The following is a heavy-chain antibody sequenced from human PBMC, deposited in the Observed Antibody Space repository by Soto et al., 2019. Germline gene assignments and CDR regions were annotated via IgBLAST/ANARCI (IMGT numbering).Heavy chain of an antibody. CDR1: GGSISNDY. V-gene: IGHV4-4*07. D-gene: IGHD4-4*01. CDR3: ARDRTADGPSNYFDP. CDR2: IYPSGST. J-gene: IGHJ5*02. Sequence: SETLSLTCTVSGGSISNDYWSWIRQSAGKGLEWVWRIYPSGSTNYNPSLKGRVTMSVDTSNNQYSLNPGSVTAADTAVYYCARDRTADGPSNYFDPWGQGTLLTVSS.